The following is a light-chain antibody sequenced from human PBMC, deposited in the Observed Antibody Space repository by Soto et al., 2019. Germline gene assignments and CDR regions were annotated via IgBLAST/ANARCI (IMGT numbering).Light chain of an antibody. Sequence: QSVLTQPPSASGTPGQRVTISCSGSSSNIGSNAVNWYQQLPGMAPKLLIDTNNQRPSGVPDLFSGSKSGTSASLAISGLQSEDEADDYCATWDDSLNVPVFGGGTQLTVL. CDR2: TNN. CDR1: SSNIGSNA. J-gene: IGLJ3*02. CDR3: ATWDDSLNVPV. V-gene: IGLV1-44*01.